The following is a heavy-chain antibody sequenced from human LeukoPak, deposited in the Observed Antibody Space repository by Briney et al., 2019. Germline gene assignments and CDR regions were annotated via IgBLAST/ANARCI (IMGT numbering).Heavy chain of an antibody. J-gene: IGHJ4*02. Sequence: GGSLRLSCAASGFTFSSYAMSWVRQAPGKGLEWVSAISGSGGSTYYADSVKGRFTISRDNSKNTLYVQMNSLRAEGTAVYYCARDPAKFWSGHDYWGQGTLVTVSS. CDR2: ISGSGGST. V-gene: IGHV3-23*01. D-gene: IGHD3-3*01. CDR1: GFTFSSYA. CDR3: ARDPAKFWSGHDY.